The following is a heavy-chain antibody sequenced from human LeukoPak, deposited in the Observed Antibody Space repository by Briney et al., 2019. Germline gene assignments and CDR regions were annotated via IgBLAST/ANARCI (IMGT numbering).Heavy chain of an antibody. Sequence: RGESLKISCEASGYTFINYWINWVRQMPGGGLERMGRIDPSASQTNYNPSFRGHVTVSVDTSISTAYLQLSSLKASDTAIYYCARRIREEAISLDLWGRGTVVTVSS. V-gene: IGHV5-10-1*01. D-gene: IGHD5-24*01. CDR3: ARRIREEAISLDL. CDR1: GYTFINYW. CDR2: IDPSASQT. J-gene: IGHJ2*01.